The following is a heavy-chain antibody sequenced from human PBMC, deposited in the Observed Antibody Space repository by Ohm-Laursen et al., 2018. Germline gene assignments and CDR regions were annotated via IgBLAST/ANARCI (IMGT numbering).Heavy chain of an antibody. CDR3: ARTEYGDY. CDR2: ISWNSGSI. Sequence: TLSLTCTVSSGSISSYYWSWIRQAPGKGLEWVSGISWNSGSIGYADSVKGRFTISRDNAKNSLYLQMSSLRAEDTAVYSCARTEYGDYWGQGTLVTVSS. V-gene: IGHV3-9*01. J-gene: IGHJ4*02. D-gene: IGHD6-6*01. CDR1: SGSISSYY.